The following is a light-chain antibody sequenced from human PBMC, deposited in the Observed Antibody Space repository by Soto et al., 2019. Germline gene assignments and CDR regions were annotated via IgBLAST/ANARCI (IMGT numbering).Light chain of an antibody. CDR3: QHYGSSLWT. CDR1: QSVSSSY. Sequence: EIVLTQSPGTLSLSPGERATLSCRASQSVSSSYLAWYQQKPGQAPRLLIYGASSRATGIPDRFSGSGSGTDFTLTISRLEPEDFEVYYCQHYGSSLWTVGQGTKVDSK. J-gene: IGKJ1*01. CDR2: GAS. V-gene: IGKV3-20*01.